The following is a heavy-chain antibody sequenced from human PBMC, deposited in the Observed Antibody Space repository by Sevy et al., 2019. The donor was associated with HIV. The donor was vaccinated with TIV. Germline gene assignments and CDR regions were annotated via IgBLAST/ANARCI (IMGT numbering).Heavy chain of an antibody. D-gene: IGHD2-15*01. J-gene: IGHJ4*02. Sequence: ASVKVSCKASGYGFTYSAMQWVRQAPGQGLEWMGWINAGNGNTKYSQKFKGRVTITRDTSARTAYLELSSLRPEDTAVYYCAKDAGGGSSYFDYWGQGTLVTVSS. CDR2: INAGNGNT. CDR1: GYGFTYSA. V-gene: IGHV1-3*01. CDR3: AKDAGGGSSYFDY.